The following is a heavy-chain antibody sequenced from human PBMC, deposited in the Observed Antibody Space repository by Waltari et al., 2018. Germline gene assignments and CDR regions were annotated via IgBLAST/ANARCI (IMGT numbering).Heavy chain of an antibody. D-gene: IGHD3-3*01. V-gene: IGHV4-34*01. CDR1: GGSFSGYY. CDR2: INHSGST. J-gene: IGHJ4*02. Sequence: QVQLQQWGAGLLKPSETLSLTCAVYGGSFSGYYWSWIRQPPGKGLEWIGEINHSGSTNYNPALKSRVTISGDTSKNQFSLKLSSVTAADTAVYYCARGRSYDFWSGYLNWGQGTLVTVSS. CDR3: ARGRSYDFWSGYLN.